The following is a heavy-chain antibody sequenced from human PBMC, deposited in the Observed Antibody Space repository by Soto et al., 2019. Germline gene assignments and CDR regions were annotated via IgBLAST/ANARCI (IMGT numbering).Heavy chain of an antibody. CDR3: ARETYRGFYFDY. Sequence: XVSLRLSCAASGFTFTDYWTNWVRQAPGKGLVWVSRINSDGSRTSYADCVTGRFTISRDNAKNTLYLQMNSLRVEDTALYYCARETYRGFYFDYWGQGTLVTVSS. D-gene: IGHD4-4*01. CDR2: INSDGSRT. V-gene: IGHV3-74*01. CDR1: GFTFTDYW. J-gene: IGHJ4*02.